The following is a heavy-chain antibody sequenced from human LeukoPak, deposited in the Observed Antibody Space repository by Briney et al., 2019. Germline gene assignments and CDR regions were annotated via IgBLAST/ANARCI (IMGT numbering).Heavy chain of an antibody. D-gene: IGHD1-1*01. J-gene: IGHJ4*02. CDR3: AKETTWDDN. CDR1: GFIFSSYA. CDR2: ISDSGGST. V-gene: IGHV3-23*01. Sequence: GGSLRLSCAASGFIFSSYAMSWVRQAPGQGLEWVSAISDSGGSTYYADSVKGRFTISRDNSKNTLYLQLNSLRAEDTAVYYCAKETTWDDNWGQGTLVTVSS.